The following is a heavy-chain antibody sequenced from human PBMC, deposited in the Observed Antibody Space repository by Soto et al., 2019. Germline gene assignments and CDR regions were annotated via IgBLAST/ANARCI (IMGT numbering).Heavy chain of an antibody. D-gene: IGHD3-9*01. J-gene: IGHJ3*02. CDR1: GYTFTSYA. V-gene: IGHV1-3*01. CDR3: ARDAFGRYFDLLQSSTDAFDI. Sequence: QVQLVQSGAEVKKPGASVKVSCKASGYTFTSYAMHWVRQAPGQRLEWMGWINAVNGNTKYSQKFQGRVTITRDTSASTAYMELSSLRSEYTAVYYCARDAFGRYFDLLQSSTDAFDIWGQGTMVTVSS. CDR2: INAVNGNT.